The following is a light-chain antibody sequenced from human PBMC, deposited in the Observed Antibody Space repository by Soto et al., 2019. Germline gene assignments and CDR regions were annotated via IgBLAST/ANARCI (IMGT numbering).Light chain of an antibody. Sequence: EIVLTQSPGTLSLSPGERATLSCRASQSVTSNYLAWYQQRPGQAPRLLIYDTSTRAPGLPVRFSGSGSGTDFTLTISRLEPEDFAVYYCQQYGSSRWTFGQGTKVDIK. CDR1: QSVTSNY. J-gene: IGKJ1*01. V-gene: IGKV3-20*01. CDR2: DTS. CDR3: QQYGSSRWT.